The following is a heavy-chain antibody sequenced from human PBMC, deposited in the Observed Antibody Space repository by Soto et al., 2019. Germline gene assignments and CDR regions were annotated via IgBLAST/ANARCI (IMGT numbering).Heavy chain of an antibody. D-gene: IGHD3-22*01. CDR2: ISYDGSNK. CDR1: GFTFSSYG. CDR3: ALSYGDYYDSSGYDY. Sequence: QVQLVESGGGVVQPGRSLRLSCAASGFTFSSYGMHWVRQAPGKGLEWVAVISYDGSNKYYADSVKGRFTISRDNSKNTLYLQMNSVRAEDTAVYYCALSYGDYYDSSGYDYWGQGTLVTVSS. J-gene: IGHJ4*02. V-gene: IGHV3-30*03.